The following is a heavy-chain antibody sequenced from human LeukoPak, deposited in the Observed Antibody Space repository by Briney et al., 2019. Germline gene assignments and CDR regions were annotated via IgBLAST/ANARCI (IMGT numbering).Heavy chain of an antibody. Sequence: GGSLKLSCTASGFTFSYYSMTWVRQAPGKGLEWVSYIDSSSATTYYADSVKGRFIISRDNAKNSLFLQINSLRAEDTAVYYCAGSTVWSGIFQYWGQGTLVTVSS. D-gene: IGHD3-3*01. CDR1: GFTFSYYS. V-gene: IGHV3-48*01. J-gene: IGHJ1*01. CDR2: IDSSSATT. CDR3: AGSTVWSGIFQY.